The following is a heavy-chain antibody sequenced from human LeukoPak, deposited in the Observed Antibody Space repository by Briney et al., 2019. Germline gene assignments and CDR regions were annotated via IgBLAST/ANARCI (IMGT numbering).Heavy chain of an antibody. V-gene: IGHV3-66*01. CDR2: IYSGGST. D-gene: IGHD3-22*01. Sequence: GGSLRLSCAASGFTFSSYAMHWVRQAPGKGLEWVSVIYSGGSTYYADSVKGRFTISRDNSKNTLYLQMNSLRAEDTAVYYCARGPYYYDSSGYGAFDIWGQGTMVTVSS. CDR1: GFTFSSYA. CDR3: ARGPYYYDSSGYGAFDI. J-gene: IGHJ3*02.